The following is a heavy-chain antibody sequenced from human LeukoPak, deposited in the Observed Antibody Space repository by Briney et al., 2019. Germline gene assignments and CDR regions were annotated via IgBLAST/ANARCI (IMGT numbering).Heavy chain of an antibody. J-gene: IGHJ4*02. CDR2: ICSSGGT. CDR1: GGSISSYY. CDR3: ARRESYRLGPDY. V-gene: IGHV4-4*07. D-gene: IGHD1-26*01. Sequence: AWESLSLTWTVSGGSISSYYWSWIRQPAGKGLEWIGRICSSGGTNYNPSLKTRVTISVHTSKNQFSLKLSSVTAADTAVYYCARRESYRLGPDYRRQGTLVTDPS.